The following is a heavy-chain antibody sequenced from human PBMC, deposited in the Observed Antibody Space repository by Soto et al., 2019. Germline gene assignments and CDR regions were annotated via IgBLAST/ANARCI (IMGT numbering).Heavy chain of an antibody. CDR2: ISGSGGST. Sequence: LSCAASGFTFSSYAMSWVRQAPGKGLEWVSAISGSGGSTYYADSVKGRFTISRDNSKNTLYLQMNSLRAEDTAVYYCAKRVEAAGIGNWFDPWGQGTPVTVSS. D-gene: IGHD6-13*01. CDR1: GFTFSSYA. J-gene: IGHJ5*02. CDR3: AKRVEAAGIGNWFDP. V-gene: IGHV3-23*01.